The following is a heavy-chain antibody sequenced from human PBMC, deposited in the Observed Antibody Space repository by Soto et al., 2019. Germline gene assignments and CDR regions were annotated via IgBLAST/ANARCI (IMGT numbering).Heavy chain of an antibody. Sequence: QLVESGGGLVQTGGSLRLSCAASGFSFSSYSMNWGRQAPGKGLEWVSYISSTSSTIFYLASVKGRFTISRDNAKNSLYLQMKSLRDEDTAVYFCARGQQWPVWGQGTLVTGSS. J-gene: IGHJ4*02. D-gene: IGHD6-19*01. CDR2: ISSTSSTI. V-gene: IGHV3-48*02. CDR3: ARGQQWPV. CDR1: GFSFSSYS.